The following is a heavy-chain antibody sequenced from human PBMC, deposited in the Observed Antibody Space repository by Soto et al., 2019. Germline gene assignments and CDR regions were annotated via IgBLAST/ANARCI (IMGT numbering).Heavy chain of an antibody. CDR3: AKDNGNYGSGSFSH. V-gene: IGHV3-23*01. J-gene: IGHJ4*02. CDR1: GFTFGSYA. Sequence: EVQLLESGGGLVQPGGSLRLSCAASGFTFGSYAMSWVRQAPGKGLEWVSIISGTGDSSEYANSVKGRFTISRDYSKTTVFMQMSSLRAEDTAVYFCAKDNGNYGSGSFSHWGQGTLVTVSS. CDR2: ISGTGDSS. D-gene: IGHD3-10*01.